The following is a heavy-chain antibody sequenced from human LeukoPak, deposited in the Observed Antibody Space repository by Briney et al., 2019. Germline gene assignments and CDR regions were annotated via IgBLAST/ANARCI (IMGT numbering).Heavy chain of an antibody. CDR2: ISGYNGNT. CDR1: GYKFTSFG. J-gene: IGHJ4*02. Sequence: ASVEVSCKASGYKFTSFGVSWVRQAPGQGLQWMGWISGYNGNTNFAQKFQGRVTMTTDTSTSTAYMELRSLRSDDTAVNYCARDSPYSSSSLGFDFWGQGTLVTVSS. V-gene: IGHV1-18*01. D-gene: IGHD6-13*01. CDR3: ARDSPYSSSSLGFDF.